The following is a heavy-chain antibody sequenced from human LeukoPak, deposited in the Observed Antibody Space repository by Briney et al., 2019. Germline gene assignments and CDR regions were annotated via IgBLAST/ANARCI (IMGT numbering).Heavy chain of an antibody. CDR1: GYTFTSYA. CDR2: INTNTGNP. CDR3: AIFVVAGTEGFDY. J-gene: IGHJ4*02. Sequence: ASVKVSCKASGYTFTSYAMNWVRQAPGQGLKWMGWINTNTGNPTYAQGFTGRFVFSLDTSVSTAYLQISSLKTEDTAVYYCAIFVVAGTEGFDYWGQGTLVTVSS. D-gene: IGHD6-19*01. V-gene: IGHV7-4-1*02.